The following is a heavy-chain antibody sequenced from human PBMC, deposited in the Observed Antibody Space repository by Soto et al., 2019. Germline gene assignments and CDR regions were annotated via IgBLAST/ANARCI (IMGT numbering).Heavy chain of an antibody. V-gene: IGHV4-34*01. CDR3: ASQASSYHSGRFWWFDP. J-gene: IGHJ5*02. CDR1: GGSFSDYY. CDR2: INHSGST. D-gene: IGHD3-3*01. Sequence: SETLSLTCAVYGGSFSDYYWSWIRQPPGKGLEWIGEINHSGSTNYNPSLKSRVTISVDTSKNQFSLKPSSVTAADTAVYYCASQASSYHSGRFWWFDPWGQGTLVTVSS.